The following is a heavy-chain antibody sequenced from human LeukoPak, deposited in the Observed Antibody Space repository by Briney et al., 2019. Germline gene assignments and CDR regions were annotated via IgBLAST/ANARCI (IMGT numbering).Heavy chain of an antibody. D-gene: IGHD4-17*01. CDR1: EFTFSHYA. J-gene: IGHJ4*02. V-gene: IGHV3-30*04. Sequence: PGGSLRLSCAASEFTFSHYAMHWVRQAPGKGLEWVAVISYDGSNKYYADSVKGRFTISRDNSENTLYLQMNSLRAEDTAIYYCVKDYSSVTSSILFDYWGQGILVTVSS. CDR3: VKDYSSVTSSILFDY. CDR2: ISYDGSNK.